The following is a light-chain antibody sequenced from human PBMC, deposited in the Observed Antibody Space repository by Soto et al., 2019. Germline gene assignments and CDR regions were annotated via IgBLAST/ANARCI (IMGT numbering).Light chain of an antibody. J-gene: IGKJ5*01. CDR3: QHRTNWPPVT. Sequence: EIVLTQSPATLSLSPGERAALSCRASQSVGSHLAWYQQKPGQPPRLLIYDASNRATGIPARFSGSGSGTGFTLTTSSLEPEDFAVYYCQHRTNWPPVTFGQGTRLEIK. CDR1: QSVGSH. V-gene: IGKV3-11*01. CDR2: DAS.